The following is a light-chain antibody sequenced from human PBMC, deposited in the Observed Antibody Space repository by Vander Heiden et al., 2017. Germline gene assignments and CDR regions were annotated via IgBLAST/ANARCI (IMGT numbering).Light chain of an antibody. V-gene: IGLV3-25*03. Sequence: SYELTQPPSVSVSPGKTARITCSGNALRKNYGYWYQQKPGQAPVVVIYKDNERPSRIPGRFSGSRSGTTVTLTISGVQAEDEAAYYCQSAASSGTYAVFGGGTKLTVL. J-gene: IGLJ3*02. CDR3: QSAASSGTYAV. CDR1: ALRKNY. CDR2: KDN.